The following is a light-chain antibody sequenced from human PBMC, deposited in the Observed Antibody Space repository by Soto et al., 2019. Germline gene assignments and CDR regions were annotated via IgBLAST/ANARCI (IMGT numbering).Light chain of an antibody. CDR1: QSVSSSY. J-gene: IGKJ1*01. Sequence: EIVLTQSAGTLSLSPRERATLSCMASQSVSSSYLAWYQQKPGQAPRLLIYGASSRATGIPDRFSGSGSGTDFTLTISRLEPEDFAVYYCQQYGSSQWTFGQGTKVDI. V-gene: IGKV3-20*01. CDR2: GAS. CDR3: QQYGSSQWT.